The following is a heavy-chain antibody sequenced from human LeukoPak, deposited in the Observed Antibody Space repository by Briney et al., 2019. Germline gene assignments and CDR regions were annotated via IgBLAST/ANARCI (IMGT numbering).Heavy chain of an antibody. V-gene: IGHV3-30*03. D-gene: IGHD3-10*01. CDR1: GFTFSSYG. CDR3: AGGGSRSPPSVDY. J-gene: IGHJ4*02. Sequence: PGGSLRLSCAASGFTFSSYGMHWVRQAPGKGLEWVAVTSYDGTNKYYADSVKGRFTISRDNSKNTLYLQMNSLTTEDTAVYYCAGGGSRSPPSVDYWGQGTLVTVSS. CDR2: TSYDGTNK.